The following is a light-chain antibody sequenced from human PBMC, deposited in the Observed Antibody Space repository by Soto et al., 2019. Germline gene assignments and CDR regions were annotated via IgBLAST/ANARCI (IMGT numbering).Light chain of an antibody. CDR1: SSDVGGYNY. J-gene: IGLJ1*01. V-gene: IGLV2-14*01. Sequence: QSVLTQPASVSGSPGQSITISCTGTSSDVGGYNYVSWYQQHPGKAPKLMIYEVSNRPSGVSNRFSCSKSGNTASLTISGRQAQDKSEYYCSSYTSSSTLVFGTSTKSPS. CDR2: EVS. CDR3: SSYTSSSTLV.